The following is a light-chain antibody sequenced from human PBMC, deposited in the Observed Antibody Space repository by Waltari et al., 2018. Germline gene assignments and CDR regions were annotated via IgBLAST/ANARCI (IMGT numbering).Light chain of an antibody. CDR1: SSAFGGYNY. CDR3: CSYAGSYAYVV. V-gene: IGLV2-11*01. CDR2: DVS. J-gene: IGLJ2*01. Sequence: QSALTQPRSVSGSPGQSVTISCTGTSSAFGGYNYVSWYQQYPGKAPKLMIYDVSKRPSGVPDRFSGSKSGNTASLTISGLQAEDEADYYCCSYAGSYAYVVLGGGTKLTVL.